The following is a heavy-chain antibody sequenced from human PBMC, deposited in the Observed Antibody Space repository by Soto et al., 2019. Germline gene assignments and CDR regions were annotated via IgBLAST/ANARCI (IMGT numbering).Heavy chain of an antibody. CDR3: ARDPTYDILTGYHYPPRWWFDP. Sequence: ASVKVSCKASGGTFSSYAISWVRQAPGQGLEWMGGIIPIFGTANYAQKFQGRVTITADESTSTAYMELSSLRSEDTAVYYCARDPTYDILTGYHYPPRWWFDPWGQGTLVTSPQ. CDR2: IIPIFGTA. J-gene: IGHJ5*02. D-gene: IGHD3-9*01. CDR1: GGTFSSYA. V-gene: IGHV1-69*13.